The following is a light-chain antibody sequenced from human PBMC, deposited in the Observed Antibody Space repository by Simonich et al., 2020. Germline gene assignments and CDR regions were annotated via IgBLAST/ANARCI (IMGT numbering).Light chain of an antibody. CDR3: QQYYSTPYT. CDR1: QSVLYRSNNQNY. CDR2: WAS. Sequence: DIVMTQSPDSLAVSLGERATINCKSSQSVLYRSNNQNYLAWYQQKPVQPPKLLIYWASTRESGVPDRFSGSGSGTDFTLTISSLQAEDVAVYYCQQYYSTPYTFGQGTKLEIK. J-gene: IGKJ2*01. V-gene: IGKV4-1*01.